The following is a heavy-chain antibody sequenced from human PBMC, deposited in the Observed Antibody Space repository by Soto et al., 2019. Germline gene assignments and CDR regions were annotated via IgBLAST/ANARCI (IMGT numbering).Heavy chain of an antibody. Sequence: QVQLQESGPGLVKPSQTLSLTCTVSGGSISSGGYYWSWIRQHPGKGLEWIGYIYYSGSTYYNPSLNTRVTISMDTSKSQFSLKLSSVTAADTAVYYCARGGYYFYYGMDVWGQGTTVTVSS. CDR3: ARGGYYFYYGMDV. CDR2: IYYSGST. CDR1: GGSISSGGYY. D-gene: IGHD2-15*01. J-gene: IGHJ6*02. V-gene: IGHV4-31*03.